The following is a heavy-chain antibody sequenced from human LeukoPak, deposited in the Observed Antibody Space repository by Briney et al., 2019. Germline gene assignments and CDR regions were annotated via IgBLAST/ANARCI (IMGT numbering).Heavy chain of an antibody. CDR1: GGSISSYY. CDR3: AIARYSSSWYFPDW. D-gene: IGHD6-13*01. CDR2: IYYSGST. J-gene: IGHJ4*02. V-gene: IGHV4-59*01. Sequence: SETLSLTCTVSGGSISSYYWSWIRQPPGKGLEWIGYIYYSGSTNYNPSLKSRVTISVDTSKNQFSLKLSSVTAADTAVYYCAIARYSSSWYFPDWWGQGPLVTVSS.